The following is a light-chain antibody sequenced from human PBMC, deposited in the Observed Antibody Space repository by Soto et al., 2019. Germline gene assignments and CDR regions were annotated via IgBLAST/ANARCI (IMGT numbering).Light chain of an antibody. V-gene: IGKV1-39*01. J-gene: IGKJ4*01. CDR1: QSISNY. Sequence: DFKMAQSPSSLSASVGDRVTITCRASQSISNYLNWYQQKPGKAPKLLIHASSTLQSGVPSRFSGSGSGTEFSLTISSLQPEDFATYFCQQSYFTPLTFGGGTKVDI. CDR2: ASS. CDR3: QQSYFTPLT.